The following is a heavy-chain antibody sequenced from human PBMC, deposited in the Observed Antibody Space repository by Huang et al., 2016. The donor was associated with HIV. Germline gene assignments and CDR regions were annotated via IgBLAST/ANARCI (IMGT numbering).Heavy chain of an antibody. CDR1: GYSFANYW. CDR2: NHPGDSDT. Sequence: VQLVQSGAEVRKPGESLKISCKGSGYSFANYWIGWVRQTPGKGLEWVGSNHPGDSDTRYSPSFQGQVTISADKSITTAYLQWSSLKVSDTAMYYGARRAAVAGYYFDYWGQGTLITVSS. J-gene: IGHJ4*02. D-gene: IGHD6-19*01. CDR3: ARRAAVAGYYFDY. V-gene: IGHV5-51*01.